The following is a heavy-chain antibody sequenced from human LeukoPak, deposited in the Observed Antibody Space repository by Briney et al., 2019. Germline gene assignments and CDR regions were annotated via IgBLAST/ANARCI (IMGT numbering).Heavy chain of an antibody. D-gene: IGHD1-7*01. V-gene: IGHV3-7*01. CDR1: GFTFRSYW. J-gene: IGHJ4*02. CDR2: IKQDGSEK. Sequence: GGSLRLSCAASGFTFRSYWMSWVRQAPGKGLEWVANIKQDGSEKYYVDSVKGRFTISRDNAKNTLYLQMNSLRADDTAIYYCAREWGQYNWNYVLYYWGQGSLVTVSS. CDR3: AREWGQYNWNYVLYY.